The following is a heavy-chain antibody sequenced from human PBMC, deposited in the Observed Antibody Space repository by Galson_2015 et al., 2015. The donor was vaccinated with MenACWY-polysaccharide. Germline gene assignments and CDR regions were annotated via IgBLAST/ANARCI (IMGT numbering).Heavy chain of an antibody. CDR3: ARGQKTLGP. Sequence: CAASGFTFSAYWMSWVRQAPGKGLEWVANIKQDGSENYYVDSVKGRITISRDNAKNSLYLQMNSLRAEDTAVYYCARGQKTLGPWGQGTLVTVSS. J-gene: IGHJ5*02. CDR1: GFTFSAYW. CDR2: IKQDGSEN. V-gene: IGHV3-7*04.